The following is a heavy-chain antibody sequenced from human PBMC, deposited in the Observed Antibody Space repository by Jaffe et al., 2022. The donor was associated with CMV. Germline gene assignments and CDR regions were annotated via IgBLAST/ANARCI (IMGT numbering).Heavy chain of an antibody. D-gene: IGHD2-15*01. CDR3: ARSPRLLRPSALDI. J-gene: IGHJ3*02. Sequence: QVQLVQSGPEVKKPGASVKVSCEASGYTFTSYDINWVRQAPGQGLEWMGWASTHNGETNEAQKFQGRLTMTADTSTNTAYMELRSLRSDDTAVYYCARSPRLLRPSALDIWAQGTMVTVSS. CDR2: ASTHNGET. V-gene: IGHV1-18*01. CDR1: GYTFTSYD.